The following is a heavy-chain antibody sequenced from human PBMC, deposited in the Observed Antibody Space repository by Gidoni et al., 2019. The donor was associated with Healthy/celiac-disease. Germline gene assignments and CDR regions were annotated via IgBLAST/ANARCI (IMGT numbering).Heavy chain of an antibody. CDR1: GSSLSTARMG. CDR2: ILSNDEK. V-gene: IGHV2-26*01. Sequence: QLTFKESGPVLAKPTETLTLSCTVAGSSLSTARMGLSCIRQPPGKALEWLALILSNDEKSYTTSLKSRLTISKDTSKSQVVLTMTNMDPVDTATYYCARCRERIVGAHNWFDPWGQGTLVTVSS. CDR3: ARCRERIVGAHNWFDP. J-gene: IGHJ5*02. D-gene: IGHD1-26*01.